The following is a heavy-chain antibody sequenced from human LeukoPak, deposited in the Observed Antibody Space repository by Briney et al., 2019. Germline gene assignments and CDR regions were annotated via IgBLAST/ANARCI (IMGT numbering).Heavy chain of an antibody. J-gene: IGHJ4*02. D-gene: IGHD1-1*01. Sequence: PGGSLRLSCAASGFTFSLSWMHWVRQAPGKGLEWVSSINYDARSRTYADSVKGRLTISRDNAEHTLFLQMNSLRVEDSAIYSCVRGAGPGTPFDWGQGILVTVSS. CDR1: GFTFSLSW. CDR2: INYDARSR. V-gene: IGHV3-74*01. CDR3: VRGAGPGTPFD.